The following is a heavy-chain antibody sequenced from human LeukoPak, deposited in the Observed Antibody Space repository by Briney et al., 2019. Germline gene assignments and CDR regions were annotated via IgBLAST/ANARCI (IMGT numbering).Heavy chain of an antibody. D-gene: IGHD6-19*01. CDR3: SGGDSGWYSNY. J-gene: IGHJ4*02. V-gene: IGHV3-74*01. CDR1: GFTFSSHW. CDR2: INTDGSIT. Sequence: QTGGSLRLSCAASGFTFSSHWMHWVRHAPGKGLVWVSRINTDGSITNYADSVKGRFTISRDNAKNTLYLQMNNLRAEDTAVYYCSGGDSGWYSNYWGQGTLVTVSS.